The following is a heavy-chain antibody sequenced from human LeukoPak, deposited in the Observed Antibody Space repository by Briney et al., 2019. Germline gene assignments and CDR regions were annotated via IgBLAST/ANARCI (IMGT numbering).Heavy chain of an antibody. CDR2: ISSSSSYM. Sequence: PGGSLRLSCAASGFTLSSYWMHWVRQAPGKGLEWVSFISSSSSYMYYADSVKGRFTISRDNTKKSLYLQMNSLRAEDTAVYYCARDFSGYDYNFDYWGQGTLVTVSS. CDR1: GFTLSSYW. CDR3: ARDFSGYDYNFDY. V-gene: IGHV3-21*01. D-gene: IGHD5-12*01. J-gene: IGHJ4*02.